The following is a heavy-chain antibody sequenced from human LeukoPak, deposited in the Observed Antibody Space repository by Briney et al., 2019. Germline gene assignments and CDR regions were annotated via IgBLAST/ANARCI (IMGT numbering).Heavy chain of an antibody. J-gene: IGHJ2*01. D-gene: IGHD3-3*01. Sequence: PSETLSLTCTVSGGSISSYYWSWIRQPPGKGLEWIGYIYTSGSTNYNPSLKSRVTISVDTSKNQFSLKLSSVTAADTAVYYCARAIGGPYWYFDLWGRGTLVTVSS. CDR3: ARAIGGPYWYFDL. V-gene: IGHV4-4*09. CDR2: IYTSGST. CDR1: GGSISSYY.